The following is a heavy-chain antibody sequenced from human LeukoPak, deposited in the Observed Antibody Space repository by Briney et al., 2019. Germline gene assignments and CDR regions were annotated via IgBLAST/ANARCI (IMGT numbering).Heavy chain of an antibody. CDR1: GYTFTGYY. CDR2: ISAYNGNT. CDR3: ARGSYGDYVFNY. Sequence: ASVKVSCKASGYTFTGYYMYWVRQAPGQGLEWMGWISAYNGNTNYAQKLQGRVTMTTDTSTSTAYMELRSLRSDDTAVYYCARGSYGDYVFNYWGQGTLVTVSS. J-gene: IGHJ4*02. D-gene: IGHD4-17*01. V-gene: IGHV1-18*04.